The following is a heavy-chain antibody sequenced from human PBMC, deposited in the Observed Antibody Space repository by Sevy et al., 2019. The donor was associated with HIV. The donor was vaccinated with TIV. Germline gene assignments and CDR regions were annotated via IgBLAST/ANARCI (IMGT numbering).Heavy chain of an antibody. D-gene: IGHD3-22*01. CDR1: GFSFTYSW. CDR3: IRSDTSGSFDY. V-gene: IGHV3-15*01. Sequence: GGSLRLSCAASGFSFTYSWMNWVRQAPGKGLEWLGRIKSKADGGTTDYAAPVKGRFTISRDDPKNSLFLQMNSLKTEDTAVYYCIRSDTSGSFDYWGQGTLVTVSS. CDR2: IKSKADGGTT. J-gene: IGHJ4*02.